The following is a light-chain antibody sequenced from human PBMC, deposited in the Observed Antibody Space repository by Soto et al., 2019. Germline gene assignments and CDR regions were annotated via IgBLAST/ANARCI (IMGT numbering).Light chain of an antibody. Sequence: QSVLTQPPSVSGAPGQRVTISCTGSSSNIGAGYDVHWYQQLPGTGPKLLISGNSNRPSGVPDRFSGSRSGTSASLAITGLQAEDEADYYCSLYTSSSTFVFGTGTKLTVL. J-gene: IGLJ1*01. V-gene: IGLV1-40*01. CDR1: SSNIGAGYD. CDR3: SLYTSSSTFV. CDR2: GNS.